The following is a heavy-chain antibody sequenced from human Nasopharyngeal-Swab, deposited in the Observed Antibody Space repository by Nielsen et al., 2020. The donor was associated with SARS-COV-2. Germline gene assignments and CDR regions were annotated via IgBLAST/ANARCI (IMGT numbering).Heavy chain of an antibody. CDR3: AKMAGYSSSWYGSSLIDY. J-gene: IGHJ4*02. CDR1: GFTFSGYG. V-gene: IGHV3-30*18. CDR2: ISYDGSNK. Sequence: GGSLRLSCAASGFTFSGYGMHWVRQAPGKGLEWVAVISYDGSNKYYADSVKGRFTISRDNSKNTPYLQMNSLRAEDTAVYYCAKMAGYSSSWYGSSLIDYWGQGTLVTVSS. D-gene: IGHD6-13*01.